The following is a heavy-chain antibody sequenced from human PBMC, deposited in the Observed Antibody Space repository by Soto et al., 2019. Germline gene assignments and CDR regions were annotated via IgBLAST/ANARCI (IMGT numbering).Heavy chain of an antibody. Sequence: ASVKVSCKASGGTFSSYTISWVRQAPGQGLEWMGRIIPILGIANYAQKFQGRVTITADKSTSTAYMELSSLRSEDTAVYYCARPEAYCSSTSCYAGDDAFDIWGQGTMVTVSS. CDR1: GGTFSSYT. J-gene: IGHJ3*02. CDR2: IIPILGIA. V-gene: IGHV1-69*02. D-gene: IGHD2-2*01. CDR3: ARPEAYCSSTSCYAGDDAFDI.